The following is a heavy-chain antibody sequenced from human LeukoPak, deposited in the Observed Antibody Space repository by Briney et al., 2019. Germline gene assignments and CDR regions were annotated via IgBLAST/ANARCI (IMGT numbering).Heavy chain of an antibody. CDR1: GESISGFY. J-gene: IGHJ5*02. CDR2: SYTSGGS. V-gene: IGHV4-59*01. Sequence: SETLSLTCTVSGESISGFYWNWIRQPPGRGLEWIGYSYTSGGSNYNPSLKSRVTISVDTSKNQLSLKLRSVTAADTAVYYCARGDSRGSNWFDPWGQGTLVTVSS. D-gene: IGHD3-22*01. CDR3: ARGDSRGSNWFDP.